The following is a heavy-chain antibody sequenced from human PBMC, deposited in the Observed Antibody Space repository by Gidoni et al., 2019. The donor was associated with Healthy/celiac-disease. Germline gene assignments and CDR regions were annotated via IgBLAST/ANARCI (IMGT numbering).Heavy chain of an antibody. V-gene: IGHV4-4*07. CDR3: ARDLYQLPVGGYWFDP. CDR1: GGAISSYY. D-gene: IGHD2-2*01. CDR2: IYTSGST. Sequence: QVQLQESGPGLVQPSETLSLTCTVSGGAISSYYWSWIRQPAGKGLEWIGRIYTSGSTNHNPSLKSRVTMSVDTSKNQFSLKLSSVTAADTAVYYCARDLYQLPVGGYWFDPWGQGTLVTVSS. J-gene: IGHJ5*02.